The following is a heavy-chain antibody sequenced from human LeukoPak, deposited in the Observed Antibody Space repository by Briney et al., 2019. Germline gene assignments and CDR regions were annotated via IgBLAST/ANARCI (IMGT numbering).Heavy chain of an antibody. V-gene: IGHV3-30*18. CDR2: ISYDGSNK. D-gene: IGHD6-6*01. J-gene: IGHJ4*02. CDR3: AKDMMASIAAIGCFDY. Sequence: PGGSLRLSCAASGFTFSSYGMHWVRQAPGKGLEWVAVISYDGSNKYYADSVKGRFTVSRDNSKNTLYLQMNSLRAEDTAVYYCAKDMMASIAAIGCFDYWGQGTLVTVSS. CDR1: GFTFSSYG.